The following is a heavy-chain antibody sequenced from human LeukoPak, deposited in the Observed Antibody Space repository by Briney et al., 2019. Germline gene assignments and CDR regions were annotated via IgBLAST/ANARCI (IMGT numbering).Heavy chain of an antibody. V-gene: IGHV1-69*04. J-gene: IGHJ4*02. CDR1: GGTFSSYA. CDR2: IIPILGIA. D-gene: IGHD4-17*01. CDR3: ARDLPYGDYSHFDY. Sequence: SVKVSCKASGGTFSSYAISWVRQAPGQGLEWMGRIIPILGIANYARKFQGRVTITADKSTSTAYMELSSLRSEDTAVYYCARDLPYGDYSHFDYWGQGTLVTVSS.